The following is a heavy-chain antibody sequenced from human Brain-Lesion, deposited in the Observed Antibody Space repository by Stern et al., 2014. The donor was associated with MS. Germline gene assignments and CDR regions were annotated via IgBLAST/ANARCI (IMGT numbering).Heavy chain of an antibody. CDR2: IFNSGSN. CDR3: ARGRVVPGFQYYATDV. J-gene: IGHJ6*02. Sequence: QVQLVESGPGLVKPSQTLSLSCTVSGGSISSGGYYWSWIRQPAGKGLEWIGRIFNSGSNSYHPSLKRRATLSIATSKNQFPLRLNSMTAADTAVYYCARGRVVPGFQYYATDVWGQGTTVIVSS. V-gene: IGHV4-61*02. CDR1: GGSISSGGYY. D-gene: IGHD2-2*01.